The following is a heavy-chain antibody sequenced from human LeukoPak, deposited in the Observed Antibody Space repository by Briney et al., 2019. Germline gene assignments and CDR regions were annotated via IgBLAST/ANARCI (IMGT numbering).Heavy chain of an antibody. V-gene: IGHV4-34*01. Sequence: PSETLSLTCAVYGGSFSGYYWSWIRQPPGKGLEWIGEINHSGSTNHNPSLKSRVTISVDTSKNQFSLKLSSVTAADTAVYYCARGIAVANWGQGTLVTVSS. CDR3: ARGIAVAN. CDR1: GGSFSGYY. D-gene: IGHD6-19*01. J-gene: IGHJ4*02. CDR2: INHSGST.